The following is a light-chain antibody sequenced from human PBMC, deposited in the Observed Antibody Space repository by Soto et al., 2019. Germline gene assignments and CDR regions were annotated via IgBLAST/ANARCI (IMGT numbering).Light chain of an antibody. Sequence: QAVVTQPPSASGTPGQRVTISCSGSSSNIGSNTVTWYQQLPGTAPKLLIYSNNLRPSGVPDRFSGSKSGTSASLAISGLQSGDEADYYCATWDDSLNGFYVFGTATKLTVL. CDR2: SNN. V-gene: IGLV1-44*01. CDR1: SSNIGSNT. J-gene: IGLJ1*01. CDR3: ATWDDSLNGFYV.